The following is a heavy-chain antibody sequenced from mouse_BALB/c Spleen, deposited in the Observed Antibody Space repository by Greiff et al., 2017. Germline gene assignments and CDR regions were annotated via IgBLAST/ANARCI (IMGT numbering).Heavy chain of an antibody. CDR2: IYPSDSYT. CDR1: GYTFTSYW. CDR3: TRRGDY. J-gene: IGHJ2*01. V-gene: IGHV1-69*02. Sequence: QVQLQQPGAELVRPGASVKLSCKASGYTFTSYWINWVKQRPGQGLEWIGNIYPSDSYTNYNQKFKDKATLTVDKSSSTAYMQLSSPTSEDSAVYCCTRRGDYWGQGTTLTVSS.